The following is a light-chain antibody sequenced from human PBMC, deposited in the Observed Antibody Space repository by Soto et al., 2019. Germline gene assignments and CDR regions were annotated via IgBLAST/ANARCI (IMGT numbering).Light chain of an antibody. J-gene: IGLJ2*01. CDR2: SNN. CDR3: VAWDDSLNGYVV. CDR1: SSNIGSNT. V-gene: IGLV1-44*01. Sequence: QSARTQPPSASGTPGQRGTISCSGSSSNIGSNTVNWYQQLPGTAPKLVSYSNNQRPSGVPDRFSGSKSGTSASLAISGLQSEDEADYYCVAWDDSLNGYVVFGGGTKVTVL.